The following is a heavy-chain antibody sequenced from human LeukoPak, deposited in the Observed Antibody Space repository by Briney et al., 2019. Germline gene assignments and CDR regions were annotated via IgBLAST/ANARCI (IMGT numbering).Heavy chain of an antibody. D-gene: IGHD4-11*01. CDR3: AREDYQDGMDV. J-gene: IGHJ6*02. CDR1: GDSISSYY. Sequence: SETLSLTCTISGDSISSYYWSWIRRPPGKGLEWIGYVYYDGTTNYNPSLRSRVTISIDTSENQFSLKLRSVTAADTAVYYCAREDYQDGMDVWGQGTTVTVSS. V-gene: IGHV4-59*01. CDR2: VYYDGTT.